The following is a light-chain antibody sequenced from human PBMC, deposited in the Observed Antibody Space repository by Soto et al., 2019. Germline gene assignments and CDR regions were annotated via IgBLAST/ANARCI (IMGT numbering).Light chain of an antibody. CDR2: EVS. CDR3: SSYAGSNNWVV. V-gene: IGLV2-8*01. Sequence: QSALTQPPSASGSPGQSVTISCTGTSSDVGGYNYVSWYQQHPGKAPKLIIYEVSKRPSGVPDRFSGSKSGNTASLTVSGLQTEDEADYYCSSYAGSNNWVVFGGGTMVTVL. J-gene: IGLJ2*01. CDR1: SSDVGGYNY.